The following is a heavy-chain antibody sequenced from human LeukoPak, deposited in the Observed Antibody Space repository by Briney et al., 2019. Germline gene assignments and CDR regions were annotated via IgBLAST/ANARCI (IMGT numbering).Heavy chain of an antibody. V-gene: IGHV3-66*01. D-gene: IGHD6-13*01. CDR2: IYNGGRP. Sequence: GGSLRLSCVASGFTVSRNYMSWVRQAPGKGLEWVSVIYNGGRPYYADSVKGRFTISRDNAKNSLYLQMNSLRPEDTAVYYCARDHDYISSWSRWDYFDYWGQGTLVTVSS. CDR1: GFTVSRNY. J-gene: IGHJ4*02. CDR3: ARDHDYISSWSRWDYFDY.